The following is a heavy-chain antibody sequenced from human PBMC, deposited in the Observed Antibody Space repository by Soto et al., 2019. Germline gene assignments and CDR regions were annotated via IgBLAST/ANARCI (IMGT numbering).Heavy chain of an antibody. CDR3: ARVPVLRYFDWSPTSNWFDP. CDR1: GGSFSGYY. CDR2: INHSGST. Sequence: SETLSLTCAVYGGSFSGYYWSWIRKPPGKGLEWIGEINHSGSTNYNPSLKSRVTISVDTSKNQFSLKLSSVTAADTAVYYCARVPVLRYFDWSPTSNWFDPWGQGTLVTVSS. D-gene: IGHD3-9*01. J-gene: IGHJ5*02. V-gene: IGHV4-34*01.